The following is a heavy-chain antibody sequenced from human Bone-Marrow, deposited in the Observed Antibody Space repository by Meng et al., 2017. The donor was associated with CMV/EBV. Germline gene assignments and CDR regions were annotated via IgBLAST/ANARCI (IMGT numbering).Heavy chain of an antibody. D-gene: IGHD3-3*01. CDR1: GFTFDDYA. CDR2: ISWNSGSI. CDR3: ARGFGVVTPGNY. J-gene: IGHJ4*02. V-gene: IGHV3-9*01. Sequence: SLKISCAASGFTFDDYAMHWVRQAPGKGLEWVSGISWNSGSIGYADSVKGRFTISRDNAKNSLYLQMNSLRAEDTAVYYCARGFGVVTPGNYWGQGTLVTFSS.